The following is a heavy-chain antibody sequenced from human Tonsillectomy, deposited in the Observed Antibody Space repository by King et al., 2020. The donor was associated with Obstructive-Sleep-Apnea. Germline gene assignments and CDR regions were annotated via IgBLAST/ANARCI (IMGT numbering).Heavy chain of an antibody. Sequence: DVQLVESGGGLVQPGGSLRLSCAASAFTFSSYAMSWVRQAPGKGLQWGSAIGRRGVGAYYSDSVQGRFTISRDNSKDILYLQMNSLRVEDTAIYYCTKLIVGDSSGYYYSPFDYWGQGTLVTVSS. CDR2: IGRRGVGA. CDR3: TKLIVGDSSGYYYSPFDY. V-gene: IGHV3-23*04. D-gene: IGHD3-22*01. J-gene: IGHJ4*02. CDR1: AFTFSSYA.